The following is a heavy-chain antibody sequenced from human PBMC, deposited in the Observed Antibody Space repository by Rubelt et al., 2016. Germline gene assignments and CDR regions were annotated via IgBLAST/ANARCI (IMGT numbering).Heavy chain of an antibody. CDR2: INHSGST. J-gene: IGHJ6*02. CDR3: ARGRRGSSSWLGRDYYGMDV. CDR1: GGSFSGYY. V-gene: IGHV4-34*01. Sequence: QVQLQQWGAGLLKPSETLSLTCAVYGGSFSGYYWRWIRQPPGKGLEWIGEINHSGSTNYNPSLKSRVTISVDTSKNQFSLKLSSGTAADTAVYYCARGRRGSSSWLGRDYYGMDVWGQGTTVTVSS. D-gene: IGHD6-13*01.